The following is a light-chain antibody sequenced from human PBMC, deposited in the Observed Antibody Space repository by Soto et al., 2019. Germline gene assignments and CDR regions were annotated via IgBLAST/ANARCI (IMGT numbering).Light chain of an antibody. CDR2: AAS. J-gene: IGKJ4*01. CDR3: LQHHSYPPS. CDR1: QGMGSA. Sequence: DIQMTQSPSSLSASVGDRVTITCRASQGMGSALVWYQQKPRKAPKRLIYAASSLQSGVPDRFSGSGSGTEFPLTISSLQPEDFEPYYCLQHHSYPPSFGGPTKVAIK. V-gene: IGKV1-17*01.